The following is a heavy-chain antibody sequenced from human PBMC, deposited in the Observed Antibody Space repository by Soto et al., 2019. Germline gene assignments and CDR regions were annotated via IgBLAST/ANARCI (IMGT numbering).Heavy chain of an antibody. V-gene: IGHV3-30*03. Sequence: GGSLRLSCAASGFIFSAYVMHWVRQAPVKGLEWVAMISHDEDYIYYADSVKGRFTISRDNSKNTLLLEMSNLKTEDTAVYYCARGLPAVAGQRVDYWGQGTLVTVSS. CDR1: GFIFSAYV. D-gene: IGHD6-19*01. J-gene: IGHJ4*02. CDR2: ISHDEDYI. CDR3: ARGLPAVAGQRVDY.